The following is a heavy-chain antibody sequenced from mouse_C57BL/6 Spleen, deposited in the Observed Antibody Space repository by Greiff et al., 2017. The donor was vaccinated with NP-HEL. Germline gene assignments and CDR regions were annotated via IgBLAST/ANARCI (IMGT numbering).Heavy chain of an antibody. CDR3: ARYPAYYDSFLAY. Sequence: QVQLQQSGAELVKPGASVKISCKASGYAFSSYWMNWVKQRPGKGLEWIGQIYPGDGDTNYNGKFKGKATLTADKSSSTAYMQLSSLTSEDSAVYFCARYPAYYDSFLAYWGQGTLVTVSA. D-gene: IGHD2-4*01. CDR2: IYPGDGDT. CDR1: GYAFSSYW. J-gene: IGHJ3*01. V-gene: IGHV1-80*01.